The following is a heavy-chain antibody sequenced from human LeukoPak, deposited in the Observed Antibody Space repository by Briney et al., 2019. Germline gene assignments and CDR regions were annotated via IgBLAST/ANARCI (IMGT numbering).Heavy chain of an antibody. CDR2: INSDGSST. D-gene: IGHD6-13*01. J-gene: IGHJ4*02. CDR1: GFTFSSYW. CDR3: ARGYSSSWEIDY. V-gene: IGHV3-74*01. Sequence: GGSLRLSCAASGFTFSSYWMHWVRQAPGKGLVWVSRINSDGSSTSYADSVKGRFTISRDNAKNTLYLQMNSLRAEDTAVYYCARGYSSSWEIDYWGQGTLVTVSS.